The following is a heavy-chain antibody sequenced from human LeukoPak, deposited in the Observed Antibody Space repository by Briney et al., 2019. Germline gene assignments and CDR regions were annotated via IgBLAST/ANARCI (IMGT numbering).Heavy chain of an antibody. CDR1: GGSISSYY. Sequence: PSETLSLTCTVSGGSISSYYWSWIRQPPGKGLEWIGYIYYSGSTNYNPSPKSRVTISVDTSKNQFSLKLSSVTAADTAVYYCARASYCSGGSCYSDYWGQGTLVTVSS. J-gene: IGHJ4*02. D-gene: IGHD2-15*01. CDR3: ARASYCSGGSCYSDY. CDR2: IYYSGST. V-gene: IGHV4-59*01.